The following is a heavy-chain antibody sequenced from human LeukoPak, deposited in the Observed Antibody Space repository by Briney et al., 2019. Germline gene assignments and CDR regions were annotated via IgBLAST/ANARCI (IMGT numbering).Heavy chain of an antibody. CDR2: IYYSGST. CDR3: ARGYSGSYGRFDY. V-gene: IGHV4-59*01. J-gene: IGHJ4*02. CDR1: GGSISSYY. D-gene: IGHD1-26*01. Sequence: SETLSLTCTVSGGSISSYYWSWVRQPPGKGLEWIGYIYYSGSTNYNTSLKSRVTIPVDTSKNQFSLKLSSVPAADTAVYYCARGYSGSYGRFDYWGQGTLATVSS.